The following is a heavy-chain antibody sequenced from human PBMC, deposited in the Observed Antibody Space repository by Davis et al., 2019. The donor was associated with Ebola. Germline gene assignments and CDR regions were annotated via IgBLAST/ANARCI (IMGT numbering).Heavy chain of an antibody. V-gene: IGHV4-34*01. CDR1: GESFSGYY. CDR2: INQSGST. Sequence: PGGSLRLSCAVYGESFSGYYWSWIRQPPGKGLEWIGEINQSGSTKYNPSLKSRVTMSVDTSKKQFSLELSSVTAADTAVYYCARGWRSVTGTNNYFDYWGQGTLVTVSS. CDR3: ARGWRSVTGTNNYFDY. D-gene: IGHD1/OR15-1a*01. J-gene: IGHJ4*02.